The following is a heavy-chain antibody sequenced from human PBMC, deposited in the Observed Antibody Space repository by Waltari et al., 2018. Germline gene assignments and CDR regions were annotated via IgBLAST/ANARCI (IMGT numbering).Heavy chain of an antibody. CDR2: IFDSGST. CDR3: ARHFPDYQTYYYGMDV. CDR1: GGSIAPGTLY. D-gene: IGHD4-17*01. Sequence: LQLQESGPGLVKPSETLSLTCSVPGGSIAPGTLYWGWIRQPPGKGLEWIGTIFDSGSTFYNPSLDSRATISIDTSKNQFSLKLNSVTAADAAVYYCARHFPDYQTYYYGMDVWGQGTTVTVSS. V-gene: IGHV4-39*01. J-gene: IGHJ6*02.